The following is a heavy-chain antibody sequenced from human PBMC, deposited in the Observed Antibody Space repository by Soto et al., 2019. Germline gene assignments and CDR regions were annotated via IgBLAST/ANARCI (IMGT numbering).Heavy chain of an antibody. D-gene: IGHD3-10*01. J-gene: IGHJ4*02. Sequence: GESLQISCRASGFLFTSYWLSWVRQMPGKGLEWPGMLNPKDSFANYSPSFRGHVTISPDTSVTTAYLKWSSLKASDTAIYYCAWHKSGGGSYPFDFWGQGTRVTSPQ. CDR1: GFLFTSYW. V-gene: IGHV5-10-1*01. CDR2: LNPKDSFA. CDR3: AWHKSGGGSYPFDF.